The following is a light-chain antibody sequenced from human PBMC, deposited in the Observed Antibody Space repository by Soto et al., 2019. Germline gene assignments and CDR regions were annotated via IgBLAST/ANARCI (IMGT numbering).Light chain of an antibody. J-gene: IGLJ2*01. CDR1: SSNIGNNY. V-gene: IGLV1-51*01. CDR3: GTWDSLLSAVV. Sequence: QSVLTQPPSVSAAPGQKVTISCSGSSSNIGNNYVSWYQQLPGTAPKLLIYDNNKRPSGIPDRFSGSKSGTSATLGITGLQTGDEADYYCGTWDSLLSAVVFGGGTKLTVL. CDR2: DNN.